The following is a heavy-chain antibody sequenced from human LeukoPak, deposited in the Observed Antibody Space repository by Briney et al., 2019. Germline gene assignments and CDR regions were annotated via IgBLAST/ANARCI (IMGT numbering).Heavy chain of an antibody. CDR1: GGTFSSYA. J-gene: IGHJ4*02. CDR2: IIPIFGIA. V-gene: IGHV1-69*04. D-gene: IGHD4-23*01. CDR3: ASGTTVVTALDY. Sequence: SVKVSCKASGGTFSSYAISWVRQAPGQGLERMGRIIPIFGIANYAQKFQGRVTITADKSTSTAYMELSSLRSEDTAVYYCASGTTVVTALDYWGQGTLVTVSS.